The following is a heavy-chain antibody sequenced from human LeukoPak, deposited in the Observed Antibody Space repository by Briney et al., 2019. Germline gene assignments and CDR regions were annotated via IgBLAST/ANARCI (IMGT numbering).Heavy chain of an antibody. Sequence: PSETLSLTCSVSGASITGYYWSWIRQPAGKGLEWIGRIYTSGSTDYNPSLRSRVTISLDTSRNQFSLKLNSVTAADTAVYYCAKSNGYGLVDIWGQGTMVTVSS. D-gene: IGHD3-10*01. CDR1: GASITGYY. V-gene: IGHV4-4*07. CDR2: IYTSGST. CDR3: AKSNGYGLVDI. J-gene: IGHJ3*02.